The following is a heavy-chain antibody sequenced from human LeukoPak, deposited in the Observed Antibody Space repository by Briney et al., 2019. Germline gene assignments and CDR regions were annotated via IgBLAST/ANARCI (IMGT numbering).Heavy chain of an antibody. CDR2: VNPNSGAI. CDR1: GYTFTDYY. CDR3: VRDHLGGEAFY. D-gene: IGHD3-16*01. Sequence: GASVKVSCKASGYTFTDYYIHWVRQAPGQGFEWMGWVNPNSGAIKYGYDFQGRVSMTRDTSINTAYMELSRLTSDDTAVYYCVRDHLGGEAFYWGQGTLVTVSS. V-gene: IGHV1-2*02. J-gene: IGHJ4*02.